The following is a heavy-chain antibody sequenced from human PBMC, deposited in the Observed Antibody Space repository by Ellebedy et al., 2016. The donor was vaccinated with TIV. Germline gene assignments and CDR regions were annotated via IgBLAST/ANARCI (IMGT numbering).Heavy chain of an antibody. Sequence: GSLRLXXSVSGYSISTGHYWGWIRPPPGKGLEWIGSLDHSGYTYYNPSLKSRVTLSLDTSKNDLSLKLSSVTAADTAVYYCARGEMATIYFDYWGQGALVNVSS. CDR1: GYSISTGHY. V-gene: IGHV4-38-2*02. CDR3: ARGEMATIYFDY. D-gene: IGHD5-24*01. CDR2: LDHSGYT. J-gene: IGHJ4*02.